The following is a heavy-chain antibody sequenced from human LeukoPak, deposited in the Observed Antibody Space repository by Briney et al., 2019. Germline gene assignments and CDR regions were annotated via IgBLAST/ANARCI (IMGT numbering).Heavy chain of an antibody. Sequence: GGSLRLSCAASGFTFSSYSMNWVRQAPGKGLEWVSYISSSGSTIYYADSVKGRFTISRDNAKNSLYLQMNSLRAEDTAVYYCARDRYYYDSSGYYYATDYWGQGTLVTVSS. CDR2: ISSSGSTI. J-gene: IGHJ4*02. CDR1: GFTFSSYS. D-gene: IGHD3-22*01. CDR3: ARDRYYYDSSGYYYATDY. V-gene: IGHV3-48*04.